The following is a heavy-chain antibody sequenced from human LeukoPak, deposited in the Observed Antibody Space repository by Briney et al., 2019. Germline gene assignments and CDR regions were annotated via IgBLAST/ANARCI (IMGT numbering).Heavy chain of an antibody. Sequence: GGSLRLSCAASGFTFSSYEMNWVRQAPGKGLEWVSYISSSGSTIYYADSVKGRFTISRDNAKNSLYLQMNSLRAEDTAVYYCARALWAVAGRGDYFDDWGQGTLVTVSS. CDR2: ISSSGSTI. CDR1: GFTFSSYE. CDR3: ARALWAVAGRGDYFDD. D-gene: IGHD6-19*01. J-gene: IGHJ4*02. V-gene: IGHV3-48*03.